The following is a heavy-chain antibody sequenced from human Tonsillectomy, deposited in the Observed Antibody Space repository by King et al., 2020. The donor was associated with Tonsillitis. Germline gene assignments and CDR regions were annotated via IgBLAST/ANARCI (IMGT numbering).Heavy chain of an antibody. Sequence: QLQESGPGLVKPSETLSLSCTVSGDSISSDNYFWGWIRQPPGQGLEWIASILHSGSTYYNPSLESRVTISVETSKNRFSLKVRSGTAADTAMYYCARHPIWWSDRRSVWFDPWGQGILVTVSS. J-gene: IGHJ5*01. V-gene: IGHV4-39*07. CDR2: ILHSGST. CDR3: ARHPIWWSDRRSVWFDP. CDR1: GDSISSDNYF. D-gene: IGHD2-8*02.